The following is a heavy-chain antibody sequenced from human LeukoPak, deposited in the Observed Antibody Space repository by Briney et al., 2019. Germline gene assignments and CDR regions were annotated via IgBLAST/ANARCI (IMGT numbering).Heavy chain of an antibody. V-gene: IGHV3-23*01. CDR2: ISGSGGST. J-gene: IGHJ4*02. D-gene: IGHD2-2*01. CDR3: AKGKESSTSCCSDY. CDR1: GFTFSSYA. Sequence: GGSLRLSCAASGFTFSSYAMGWVRQAPGKGLEWVSAISGSGGSTYYADSVKGRFTISRDNSKNTLYLQMNSLRAEDTAVYYCAKGKESSTSCCSDYWGQGTLVTVSS.